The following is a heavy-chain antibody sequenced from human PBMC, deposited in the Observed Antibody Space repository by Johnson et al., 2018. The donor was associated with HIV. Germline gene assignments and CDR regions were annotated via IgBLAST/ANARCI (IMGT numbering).Heavy chain of an antibody. CDR1: GFTVSTNY. J-gene: IGHJ3*02. Sequence: EVQLVESGGGLIQPGGSLILSCAASGFTVSTNYMSWVRQAPGKGLEWVSVIYSGGSIYYAVSVKGRFTISRDNSKNTLYLQMNSLKTEDTAVYYCTTTGTWYYDSSGYSTSDAFDIWGQGTMVTVSS. CDR3: TTTGTWYYDSSGYSTSDAFDI. CDR2: IYSGGSI. V-gene: IGHV3-53*01. D-gene: IGHD3-22*01.